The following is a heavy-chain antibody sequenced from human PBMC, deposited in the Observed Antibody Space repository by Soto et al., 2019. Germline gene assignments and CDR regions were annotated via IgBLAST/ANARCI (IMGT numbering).Heavy chain of an antibody. D-gene: IGHD2-15*01. Sequence: QVQLVQSGAEVKKPGASVKVSCKASGYTFTSYDINWVRQATGQGLEWMGWMNPNSGNTGYAQKFQGRVTMTRNTSINTAYLELSSLRCEEKAVYYCARGKTLYCSGGSCYGYYGMDVWGQGTTVTVSS. CDR3: ARGKTLYCSGGSCYGYYGMDV. J-gene: IGHJ6*02. V-gene: IGHV1-8*01. CDR1: GYTFTSYD. CDR2: MNPNSGNT.